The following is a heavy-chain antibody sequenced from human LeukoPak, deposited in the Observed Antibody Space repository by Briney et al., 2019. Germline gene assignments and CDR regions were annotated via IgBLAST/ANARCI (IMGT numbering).Heavy chain of an antibody. CDR2: IWYDGSNK. Sequence: GGSLRLSCAASGFTFSSYGMHWVRQAPGKGLECVAVIWYDGSNKYYADSVKGRFTISRDNSKNTLYLQMNSLRAEDTAVYYCAKDPNYGSGSYYGYWGQGTLVTVSS. J-gene: IGHJ4*02. D-gene: IGHD3-10*01. CDR1: GFTFSSYG. V-gene: IGHV3-33*06. CDR3: AKDPNYGSGSYYGY.